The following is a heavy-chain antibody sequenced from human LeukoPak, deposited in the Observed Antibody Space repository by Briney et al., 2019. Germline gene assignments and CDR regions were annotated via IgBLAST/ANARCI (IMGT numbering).Heavy chain of an antibody. J-gene: IGHJ4*02. Sequence: LSGGSLRLSCAASGFTFSSYGMSWVRQAPGKGLEWVSAISGSGGSTYYADSVKGRFTISRDNSKNTLYLQMNSLRAEDTAVYYCAKAAAYGSGSYNFDYWGQGTLVTVSS. CDR3: AKAAAYGSGSYNFDY. CDR1: GFTFSSYG. V-gene: IGHV3-23*01. D-gene: IGHD3-10*01. CDR2: ISGSGGST.